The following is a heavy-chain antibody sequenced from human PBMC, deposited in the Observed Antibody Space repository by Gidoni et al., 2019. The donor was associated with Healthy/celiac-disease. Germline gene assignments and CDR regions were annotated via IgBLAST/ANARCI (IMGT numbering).Heavy chain of an antibody. CDR3: AAHYYDREGQDY. J-gene: IGHJ4*02. CDR2: ISAYNGTT. CDR1: GYTFTSYG. D-gene: IGHD3-22*01. V-gene: IGHV1-18*01. Sequence: QVQLVQSGAEVEKPGAAGKGSCKASGYTFTSYGISWVRQAPGQGLEWMGWISAYNGTTNYAHKLQGRVTMTTDTSTSTAYMELRRLSSDDTAVYYCAAHYYDREGQDYWGQGTLVTVSS.